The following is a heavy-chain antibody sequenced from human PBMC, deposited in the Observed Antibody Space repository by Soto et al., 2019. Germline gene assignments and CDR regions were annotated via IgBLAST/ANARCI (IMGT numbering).Heavy chain of an antibody. CDR3: GRQDAGWYFDT. Sequence: SETLSLTCTVSRGSISSGTNYWAWIRQPPGKGLEWIANIYYSGSTFYNPSLKSRVTISLDTSKNQFSLKLRSVTAAGTAVYYCGRQDAGWYFDTCGQGPLVTVYS. CDR2: IYYSGST. J-gene: IGHJ5*01. CDR1: RGSISSGTNY. V-gene: IGHV4-39*01. D-gene: IGHD6-13*01.